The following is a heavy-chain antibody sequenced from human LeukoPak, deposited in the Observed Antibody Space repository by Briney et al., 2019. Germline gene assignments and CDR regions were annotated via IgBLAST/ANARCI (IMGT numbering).Heavy chain of an antibody. J-gene: IGHJ4*02. CDR2: INSDGSVT. D-gene: IGHD1-26*01. CDR3: ARDRGALDY. V-gene: IGHV3-74*01. CDR1: GFTFTNYW. Sequence: GGSLRLSCAASGFTFTNYWMHWGRQAPGEGLVWVSRINSDGSVTRYADSVKGRFTISRDNAKNTVFLQMNSLRTEDTAVYYCARDRGALDYWGQGTLVTVSS.